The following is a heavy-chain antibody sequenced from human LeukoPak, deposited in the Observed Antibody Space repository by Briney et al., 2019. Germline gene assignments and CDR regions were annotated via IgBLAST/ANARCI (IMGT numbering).Heavy chain of an antibody. Sequence: GASVKVSCKASGYTFTGYYMHWVRQAPGQGLEWMGWINPNSGGTNYAQKFQGRVTMTRDTSISTAYMELSRLRSDDTAVYYCARDQPDRRNMVATYAPGELNYWGQGTLVTVSS. V-gene: IGHV1-2*02. CDR3: ARDQPDRRNMVATYAPGELNY. D-gene: IGHD5-12*01. CDR2: INPNSGGT. J-gene: IGHJ4*02. CDR1: GYTFTGYY.